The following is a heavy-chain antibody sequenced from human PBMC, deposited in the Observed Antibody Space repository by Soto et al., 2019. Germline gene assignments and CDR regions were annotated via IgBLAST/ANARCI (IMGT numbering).Heavy chain of an antibody. Sequence: GGSLRLSCAAAGFTFSGSAMHWVRQASGKGLEWVGRIRSKANSYATAYAASVKGRFTISRDDSKNTAYLQMNSLKTEDTAVYYCTSPLEDYGDYWYFDLWGRGTLVTVSS. CDR1: GFTFSGSA. CDR2: IRSKANSYAT. CDR3: TSPLEDYGDYWYFDL. V-gene: IGHV3-73*01. D-gene: IGHD4-17*01. J-gene: IGHJ2*01.